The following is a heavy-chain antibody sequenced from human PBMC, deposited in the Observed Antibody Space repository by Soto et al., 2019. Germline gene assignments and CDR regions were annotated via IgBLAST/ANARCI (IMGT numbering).Heavy chain of an antibody. CDR1: GFTFSNYV. CDR2: ISASGGST. V-gene: IGHV3-23*01. J-gene: IGHJ4*02. Sequence: GGSLRLSCAASGFTFSNYVMNWVRQAPGKGLDWVSAISASGGSTYYADSVKGRFTISRDNSKNTLYLQMSSLRAEDTAVYYCAKGPRGRGSDLDYWGQGTLVTVSS. D-gene: IGHD1-26*01. CDR3: AKGPRGRGSDLDY.